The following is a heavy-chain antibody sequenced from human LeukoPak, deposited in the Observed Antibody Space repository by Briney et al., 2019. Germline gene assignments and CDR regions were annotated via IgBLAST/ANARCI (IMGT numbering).Heavy chain of an antibody. Sequence: GGSLRLSCAASGFTFSSYSMNWVRQAPGKGLEWVSYITSSSSTIYYADSVRGRFTISRDNAKNSLYLQMNSLRAEDTAVYYCARGDSGGVTTPYFDYWGQGTLVTVSS. V-gene: IGHV3-48*04. CDR2: ITSSSSTI. CDR1: GFTFSSYS. D-gene: IGHD4-11*01. J-gene: IGHJ4*02. CDR3: ARGDSGGVTTPYFDY.